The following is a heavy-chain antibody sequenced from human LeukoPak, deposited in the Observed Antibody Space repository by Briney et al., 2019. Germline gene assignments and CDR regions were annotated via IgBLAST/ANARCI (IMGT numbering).Heavy chain of an antibody. J-gene: IGHJ4*02. CDR1: GFTFSSSW. CDR3: AKESSTWRQADTLFDY. CDR2: LNSDGSRG. V-gene: IGHV3-74*01. Sequence: GGSLRLSCAASGFTFSSSWMYWVRDAPGGGVLWGSRLNSDGSRGNYAESVKGRFIISRDNAKNTLYLQLNSLRIEDTAVYYCAKESSTWRQADTLFDYWGQGILVTISS. D-gene: IGHD6-13*01.